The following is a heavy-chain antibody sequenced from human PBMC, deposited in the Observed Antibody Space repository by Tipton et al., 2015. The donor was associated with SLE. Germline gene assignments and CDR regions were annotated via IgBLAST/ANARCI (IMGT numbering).Heavy chain of an antibody. CDR1: GGSISSGSYY. CDR2: IYTSGST. D-gene: IGHD3-10*02. CDR3: ARGLGITMSWFDY. V-gene: IGHV4-61*09. Sequence: TLSLTCTVSGGSISSGSYYWSWIRQPAGKGLEWIGYIYTSGSTNYNPSLKSRVTISVDTSKNQFSLKLSSVTAADTAVYYCARGLGITMSWFDYWGQGTLVTVSS. J-gene: IGHJ4*02.